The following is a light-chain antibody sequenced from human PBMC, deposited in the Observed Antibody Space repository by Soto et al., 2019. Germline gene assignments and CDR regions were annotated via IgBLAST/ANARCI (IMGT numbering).Light chain of an antibody. CDR1: QSVSSW. V-gene: IGKV1-5*01. J-gene: IGKJ1*01. CDR3: QQYDTYWT. Sequence: DIQMTQSPSTLSASVGDIVTITCRASQSVSSWLAWYQQKPGKAPNLLIYDASSLESGVPSRFSGGGSGTEFTLTISSLQPDDIATYYCQQYDTYWTFGQGTTVDIK. CDR2: DAS.